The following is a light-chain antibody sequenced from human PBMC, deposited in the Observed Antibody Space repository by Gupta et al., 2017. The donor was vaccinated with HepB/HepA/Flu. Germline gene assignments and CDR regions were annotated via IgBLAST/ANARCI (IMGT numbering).Light chain of an antibody. V-gene: IGKV1-39*01. CDR2: ATS. CDR3: QQKDNTLFT. CDR1: QSISVY. J-gene: IGKJ3*01. Sequence: DIQMTQSPSSLSASVGDSVSITCRASQSISVYVNWYQQKPGKAPKILIYATSTLETGVPSRFSGSGSGTDFTLSISRRQPEDFANYYCQQKDNTLFTFGHGTKVDIK.